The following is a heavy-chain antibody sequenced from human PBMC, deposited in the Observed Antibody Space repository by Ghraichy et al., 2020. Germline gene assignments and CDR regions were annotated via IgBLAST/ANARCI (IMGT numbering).Heavy chain of an antibody. Sequence: GGSLRLSCAASEFTFSSYSMNLVRQAPGKGLEWVSYISGLSSTIYYADSVKGRFTISRDNAKNSLYLQMNSLRDEDTAVYYCARSSYGSYGLFDPWGQGTLVIVSS. CDR3: ARSSYGSYGLFDP. V-gene: IGHV3-48*02. J-gene: IGHJ5*02. CDR2: ISGLSSTI. D-gene: IGHD1-26*01. CDR1: EFTFSSYS.